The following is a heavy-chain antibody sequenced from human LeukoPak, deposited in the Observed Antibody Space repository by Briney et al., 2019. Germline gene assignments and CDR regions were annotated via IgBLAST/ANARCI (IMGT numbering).Heavy chain of an antibody. CDR3: ARDPEGVTPLDY. V-gene: IGHV1-69*05. CDR1: GGTFSSYA. Sequence: SVKVSCKASGGTFSSYAISWVRQAPGQGLEWMGGIIPIFGTANYAQKFQGRVTMTTDTSTSTAYMELRSLTSDDTAMYYCARDPEGVTPLDYWGQGTLVTVSS. J-gene: IGHJ4*02. CDR2: IIPIFGTA. D-gene: IGHD3-10*01.